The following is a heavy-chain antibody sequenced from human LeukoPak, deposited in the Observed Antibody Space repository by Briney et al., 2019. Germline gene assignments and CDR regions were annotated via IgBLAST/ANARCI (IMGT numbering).Heavy chain of an antibody. CDR2: ISGSGGST. CDR1: GFTFSSYA. V-gene: IGHV3-23*01. CDR3: AKDSDYGGKGDFDY. J-gene: IGHJ4*02. Sequence: PGGSLRLSCAVSGFTFSSYAMSWVRQAPGKGLEWVSGISGSGGSTYYADSAKGRFTISRDNSKSTLYLQMNSLRAEDTAVYYCAKDSDYGGKGDFDYWGQGTLVTVSS. D-gene: IGHD4-23*01.